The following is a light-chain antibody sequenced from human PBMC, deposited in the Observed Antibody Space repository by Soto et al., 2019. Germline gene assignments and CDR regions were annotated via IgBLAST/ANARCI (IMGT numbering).Light chain of an antibody. V-gene: IGLV2-8*01. J-gene: IGLJ3*02. CDR1: SSDVGGDNY. CDR3: TSYAGSNNGV. CDR2: EVS. Sequence: QSALTQPPSASGSPGQSVTISCTGTSSDVGGDNYVSWYQQHPGKAPKLMIYEVSKRPSGVPDRFSGSKSGNTASLTVSGLQAEDEADYCCTSYAGSNNGVFVGGTKLTVL.